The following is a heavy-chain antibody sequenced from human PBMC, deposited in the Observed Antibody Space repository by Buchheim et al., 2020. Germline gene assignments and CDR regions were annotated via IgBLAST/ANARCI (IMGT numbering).Heavy chain of an antibody. CDR1: GFSFSSYW. J-gene: IGHJ4*02. V-gene: IGHV3-7*01. CDR2: IRDDGSDK. CDR3: ARVSNWDLDY. Sequence: EVQLVESGGGLVQPGGSLSLSCSASGFSFSSYWMSWVRQAPGKGLEWVASIRDDGSDKYYVDSVKGRFTISRENAKTSLILQLNSLRAEDTGVYYCARVSNWDLDYWGQGTL. D-gene: IGHD7-27*01.